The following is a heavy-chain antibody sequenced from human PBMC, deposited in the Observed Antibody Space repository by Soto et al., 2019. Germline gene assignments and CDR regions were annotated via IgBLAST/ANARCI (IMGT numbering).Heavy chain of an antibody. Sequence: QVQLVQSGAEVKKPGSSVKVSCKASGGTFSSYAISWVRQAPGQGLEWMGGTIPIFGTANYAQKFQGRVTITADESTSTAYMGLSSLRSEDTAVYYCAIDRNWNDVPYYSYYGMDVWGQGTTVTVSS. CDR3: AIDRNWNDVPYYSYYGMDV. CDR1: GGTFSSYA. CDR2: TIPIFGTA. V-gene: IGHV1-69*01. J-gene: IGHJ6*02. D-gene: IGHD1-1*01.